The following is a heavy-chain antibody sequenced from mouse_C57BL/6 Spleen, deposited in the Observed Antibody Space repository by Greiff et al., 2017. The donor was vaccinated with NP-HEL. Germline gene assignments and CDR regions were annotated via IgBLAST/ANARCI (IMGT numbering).Heavy chain of an antibody. CDR2: ISSGSSTI. D-gene: IGHD4-1*01. Sequence: DVKLVESGGGLVKPGGSLKLSCAASGFTFSDYGMHWVRQAPEKGLEWVAYISSGSSTIYYADTVKGRFTISRDNAKNTLFLQMTSLRSEDTAMYYCARKEVTGPHWYFDVWGTGTTVTVSS. J-gene: IGHJ1*03. CDR1: GFTFSDYG. V-gene: IGHV5-17*01. CDR3: ARKEVTGPHWYFDV.